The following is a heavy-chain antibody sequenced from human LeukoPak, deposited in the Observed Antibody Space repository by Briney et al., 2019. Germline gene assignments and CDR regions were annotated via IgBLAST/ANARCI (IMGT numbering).Heavy chain of an antibody. J-gene: IGHJ4*02. CDR3: ARGETGSSHYTRYYFDY. CDR2: INPNSGGT. V-gene: IGHV1-2*04. CDR1: GYTFTGYY. Sequence: ASVKVSCKASGYTFTGYYMHWVRQAPGQGLEWMGWINPNSGGTNYAQKFQGWVTMTRDTSISTAYMELSRLRSDDTAVYYCARGETGSSHYTRYYFDYWGQGTLVTVSS. D-gene: IGHD2-15*01.